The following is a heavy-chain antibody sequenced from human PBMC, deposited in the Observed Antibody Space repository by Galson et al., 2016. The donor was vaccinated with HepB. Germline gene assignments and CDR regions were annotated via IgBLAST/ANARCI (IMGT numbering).Heavy chain of an antibody. V-gene: IGHV3-33*01. D-gene: IGHD4-17*01. CDR2: IWSDRRTK. Sequence: SLRLSCAASGFTFSNYAMHWVRRAPGKGLEWVAIIWSDRRTKYYGDSVQGRFAISRDNSKNTLFLQMNSLRLGDTAMYYCARDEADYGDPSLARDYWGLGTLVTVSS. CDR1: GFTFSNYA. J-gene: IGHJ4*02. CDR3: ARDEADYGDPSLARDY.